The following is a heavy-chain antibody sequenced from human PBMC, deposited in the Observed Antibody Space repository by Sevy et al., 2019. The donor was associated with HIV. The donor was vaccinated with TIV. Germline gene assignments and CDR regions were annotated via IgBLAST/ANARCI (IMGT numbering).Heavy chain of an antibody. CDR2: ISGSGGST. J-gene: IGHJ6*02. CDR3: ARRPDLRDVIPTGVLDV. V-gene: IGHV3-23*01. Sequence: GGSLRLSCAASGFTFSNDAMSWVRQAPGKGLQWVSVISGSGGSTDYADSVKGRFTITRENSKNTRFLQMNSLRAEDTAEYYCARRPDLRDVIPTGVLDVWGQGTTVTVSS. CDR1: GFTFSNDA. D-gene: IGHD2-21*01.